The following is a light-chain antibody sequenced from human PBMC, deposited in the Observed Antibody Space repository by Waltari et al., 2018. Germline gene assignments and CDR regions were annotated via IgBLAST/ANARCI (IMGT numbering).Light chain of an antibody. CDR1: QCVKSS. CDR3: QHYSWPPYS. CDR2: GGS. Sequence: EILLTQSPATLSVSPGETATPSCRASQCVKSSLAWYQQKPGQAPRLLIYGGSAKATGTPARFSGFGSETEFTLTISSLQSEDFAVYYCQHYSWPPYSFGQGTNVEIK. J-gene: IGKJ2*03. V-gene: IGKV3-15*01.